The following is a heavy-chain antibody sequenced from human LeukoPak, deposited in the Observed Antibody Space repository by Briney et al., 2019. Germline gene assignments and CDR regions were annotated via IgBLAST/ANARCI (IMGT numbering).Heavy chain of an antibody. CDR2: IYYSGST. D-gene: IGHD3-22*01. CDR1: GGSISSSSYY. J-gene: IGHJ3*02. Sequence: SETLSLTCTVSGGSISSSSYYWGWIRQPPGKGLEWIGSIYYSGSTYYNPSLKSRVTISVDTSKNQFSLKLSSVTAADTAVYYCARPMYYYDSSGYLPRSAFDIWGQGTMVTVSP. V-gene: IGHV4-39*01. CDR3: ARPMYYYDSSGYLPRSAFDI.